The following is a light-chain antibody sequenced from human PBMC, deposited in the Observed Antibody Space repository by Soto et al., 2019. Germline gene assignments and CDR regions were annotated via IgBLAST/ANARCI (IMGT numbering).Light chain of an antibody. J-gene: IGKJ1*01. CDR1: QGVSGGY. V-gene: IGKV3-20*01. CDR3: QHYGSSTRT. CDR2: GAS. Sequence: EIVLTQSPGTLSLSPGERATLSCRASQGVSGGYLAWYQQKPGQAPRLLIYGASSRATCIPNRFSGSESGTDFTLTISRLEPEDFAVYYCQHYGSSTRTFGQGTKVEIK.